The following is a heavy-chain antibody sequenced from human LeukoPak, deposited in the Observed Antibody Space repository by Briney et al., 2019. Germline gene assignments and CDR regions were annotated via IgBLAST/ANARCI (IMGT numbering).Heavy chain of an antibody. J-gene: IGHJ4*02. CDR3: ARDRSRRAYYYDSSGYYRGLDY. CDR1: GGSISSSNYY. CDR2: IYYSGGT. Sequence: SETLSLTCTVSGGSISSSNYYWGWVRQPPGKGLEWIGSIYYSGGTYYSPSLKSRVTISVDTSKNQFSLKLTSVTAADTAVYYCARDRSRRAYYYDSSGYYRGLDYWGQGTLVTVSS. V-gene: IGHV4-39*07. D-gene: IGHD3-22*01.